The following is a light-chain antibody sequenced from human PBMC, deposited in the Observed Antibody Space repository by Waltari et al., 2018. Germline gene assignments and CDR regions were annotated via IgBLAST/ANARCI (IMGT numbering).Light chain of an antibody. CDR1: NSNIGGNS. CDR3: AVWDDSLGGV. Sequence: QSVLTQPPSVSGTPGQRVTISCSGSNSNIGGNSVNWYQQVPGTAPKLLIDTDNQGPSGVPDRFSASKAGTSASLAITGLQSEDEADYSCAVWDDSLGGVFGGGTKLTVL. CDR2: TDN. V-gene: IGLV1-44*01. J-gene: IGLJ3*02.